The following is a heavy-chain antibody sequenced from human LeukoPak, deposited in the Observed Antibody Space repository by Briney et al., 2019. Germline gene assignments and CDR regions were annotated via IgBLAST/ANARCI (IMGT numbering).Heavy chain of an antibody. CDR3: ARATVGATWYYFDY. J-gene: IGHJ4*02. Sequence: PGGSLRLSCAASAFSFNSNYMSWVRQAPGKGLEFVSLIYSGGRTYYADSVKGRFTISRDNSKSALYLQMNSLRADDTAVYYCARATVGATWYYFDYWGQGTLVTVSS. CDR2: IYSGGRT. V-gene: IGHV3-66*01. D-gene: IGHD1-26*01. CDR1: AFSFNSNY.